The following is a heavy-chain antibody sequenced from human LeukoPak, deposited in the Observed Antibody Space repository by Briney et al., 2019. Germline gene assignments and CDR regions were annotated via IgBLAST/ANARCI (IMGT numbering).Heavy chain of an antibody. D-gene: IGHD5-18*01. V-gene: IGHV4-34*01. CDR3: ARGGGYSYGPTSRFDY. Sequence: SETLSLTCAVYGGSFSGYYWSWIRQPPGKGLEWIGEINHSGSTNYNPSLKSRVTMSVDTSKNQFSLKLSSVTAADTAVYYCARGGGYSYGPTSRFDYWGQGTLVTVSS. CDR2: INHSGST. J-gene: IGHJ4*02. CDR1: GGSFSGYY.